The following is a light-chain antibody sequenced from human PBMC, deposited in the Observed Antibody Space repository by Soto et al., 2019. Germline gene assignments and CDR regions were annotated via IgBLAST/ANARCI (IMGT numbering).Light chain of an antibody. Sequence: EIVITQSPATLSVSPGERATLSCRASQSVATNLAWYQQKPGQPPRLLIYGASTRATGIPARFSGSGSGTEFTLTISSLQSEDFGVYYCQQYNNWPRATFGGGTKVDIK. CDR2: GAS. CDR3: QQYNNWPRAT. J-gene: IGKJ4*01. V-gene: IGKV3-15*01. CDR1: QSVATN.